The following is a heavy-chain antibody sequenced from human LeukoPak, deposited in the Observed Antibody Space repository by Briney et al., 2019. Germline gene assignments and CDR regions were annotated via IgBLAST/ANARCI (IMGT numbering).Heavy chain of an antibody. D-gene: IGHD4-23*01. Sequence: GGSLRLSCAASGFTFSDFAMNWVRQAPGKGLEWVTAISGNGGSTYYADSVKGRFTISRDNSKNTLFLQMNSLAVEDTAVYYCAKADSYGGNSQLFDFWGQGTLVTVSS. CDR3: AKADSYGGNSQLFDF. CDR1: GFTFSDFA. J-gene: IGHJ4*02. CDR2: ISGNGGST. V-gene: IGHV3-23*01.